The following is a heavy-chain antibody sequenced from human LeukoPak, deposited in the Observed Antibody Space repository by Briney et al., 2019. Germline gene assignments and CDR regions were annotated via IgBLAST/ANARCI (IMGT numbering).Heavy chain of an antibody. CDR3: ARGFSYDNSGYYSRVFDY. Sequence: SETLSLTCTVSGGSISGDYWSWIRQPPGKGLEWIGYIYYSGSTNYNPSLKSRVTISLDTSKNQFSLKLSSVTAADTAVYYCARGFSYDNSGYYSRVFDYWGQGTLVTVSS. CDR2: IYYSGST. J-gene: IGHJ4*02. CDR1: GGSISGDY. V-gene: IGHV4-59*01. D-gene: IGHD3-22*01.